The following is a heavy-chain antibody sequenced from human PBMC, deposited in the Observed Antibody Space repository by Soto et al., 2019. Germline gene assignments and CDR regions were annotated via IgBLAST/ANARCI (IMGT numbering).Heavy chain of an antibody. CDR3: ARDGRKQLWVEGRNAMDV. V-gene: IGHV1-18*01. CDR2: ISGHNGQT. Sequence: QVQLVQSGPEVKKPGASVKVSCKASAYTFNTYGISWVRRAPGQGLEWMGWISGHNGQTNYAQKFRGRVTITIDTSTSTAYMELRSLRSDDTAIYYCARDGRKQLWVEGRNAMDVWGQGTTVTVSS. CDR1: AYTFNTYG. J-gene: IGHJ6*02. D-gene: IGHD5-18*01.